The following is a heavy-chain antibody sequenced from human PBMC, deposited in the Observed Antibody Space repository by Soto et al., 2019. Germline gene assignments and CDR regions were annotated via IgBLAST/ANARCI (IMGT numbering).Heavy chain of an antibody. D-gene: IGHD6-19*01. Sequence: TGGSLRLSCAASGFTFSSYGMHWVRQAPGKGLEWVAVISYDGSNKYYADSVKGRFTTSRDNSKNTLYLQMSSLRAEDTAVYYCAKDRVAVAGISYYFDYWGQGTLVTVSS. J-gene: IGHJ4*02. CDR2: ISYDGSNK. CDR3: AKDRVAVAGISYYFDY. V-gene: IGHV3-30*18. CDR1: GFTFSSYG.